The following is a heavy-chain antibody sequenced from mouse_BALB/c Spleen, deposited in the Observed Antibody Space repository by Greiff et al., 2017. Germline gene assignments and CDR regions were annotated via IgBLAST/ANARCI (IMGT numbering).Heavy chain of an antibody. V-gene: IGHV14-1*02. CDR3: ASYYGRGLDY. CDR1: GFNIKDYY. CDR2: IDPENGNT. J-gene: IGHJ2*01. Sequence: VQLQQSGAELVRPGALVKLSCKASGFNIKDYYMHWVKQRPEQGLEWIGWIDPENGNTIYDPKFQGKASITADTSSNTAYLQLSSLTSEDTAVYYCASYYGRGLDYWGQGTTLTVSS. D-gene: IGHD1-1*01.